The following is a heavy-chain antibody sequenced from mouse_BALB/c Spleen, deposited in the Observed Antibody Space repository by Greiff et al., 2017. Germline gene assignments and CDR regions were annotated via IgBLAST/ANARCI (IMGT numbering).Heavy chain of an antibody. CDR2: ISSGGST. CDR1: GFTFSSYA. V-gene: IGHV5-6-5*01. J-gene: IGHJ4*01. D-gene: IGHD2-4*01. CDR3: ARAMITTGYYAMDY. Sequence: EVQLVESGGGLVKPGGSLKLSCAASGFTFSSYAMSWVRQTPEKRLEWVASISSGGSTYYPDSVKGRFTISRDNARNILYLQMSSLRSEDTAMYYCARAMITTGYYAMDYWGQGTSVTVSS.